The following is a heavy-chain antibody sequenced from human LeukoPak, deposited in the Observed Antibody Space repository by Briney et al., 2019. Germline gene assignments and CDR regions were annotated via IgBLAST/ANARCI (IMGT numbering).Heavy chain of an antibody. J-gene: IGHJ6*02. D-gene: IGHD5/OR15-5a*01. V-gene: IGHV3-30*03. CDR3: ARDSTIPSYYYGVDV. CDR2: ISYDGSNE. Sequence: GGSLRLSCAASGFTFTNYGMHWVRQAPGKGLEWVAFISYDGSNEYYADSVKGRFTISRDNAKNSLYLQMNSLRAEDTAVYYCARDSTIPSYYYGVDVWGQGTTVTVSS. CDR1: GFTFTNYG.